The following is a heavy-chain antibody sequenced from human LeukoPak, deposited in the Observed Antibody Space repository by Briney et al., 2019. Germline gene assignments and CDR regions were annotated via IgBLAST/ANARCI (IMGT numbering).Heavy chain of an antibody. J-gene: IGHJ3*01. CDR1: GFTFSNYA. D-gene: IGHD3-3*01. V-gene: IGHV3-23*01. CDR2: ISGNGDTT. CDR3: AKDYRGSGCFFDV. Sequence: GGSLRLSCAGSGFTFSNYAMSWVRQAPGKGLEWVSVISGNGDTTYYADSVKGRFTISRDNSKNTLYLQMNSLRAEDTAIYSCAKDYRGSGCFFDVWGQGTMVAVSS.